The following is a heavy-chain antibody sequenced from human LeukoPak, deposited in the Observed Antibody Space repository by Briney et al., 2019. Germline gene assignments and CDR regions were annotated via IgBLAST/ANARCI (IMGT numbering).Heavy chain of an antibody. Sequence: PGGSLRLSCVASGFPFSSYWMTWVRQAPGKGLEWVANIKQDGSEKYYVDSVKGRFTISRDNAKNSLYLQMNSLRAEDTAVYHCARDRNTMVRGVVYYYGMDVWGQGTTVTVSS. V-gene: IGHV3-7*03. CDR2: IKQDGSEK. D-gene: IGHD3-10*01. J-gene: IGHJ6*02. CDR1: GFPFSSYW. CDR3: ARDRNTMVRGVVYYYGMDV.